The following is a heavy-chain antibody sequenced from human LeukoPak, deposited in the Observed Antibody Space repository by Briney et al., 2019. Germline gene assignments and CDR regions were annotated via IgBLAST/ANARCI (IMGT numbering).Heavy chain of an antibody. Sequence: ASVKVSCKASGYTFTSYGISWVRQAPGQGLEWMGWINPNSGATNYAQKFQGRVTMTRDTSISTAYMELSRLTSDDTAVYYCASPLQQLDDLPYYMDVWGTGTTVSVSS. V-gene: IGHV1-2*02. D-gene: IGHD6-6*01. CDR1: GYTFTSYG. CDR3: ASPLQQLDDLPYYMDV. CDR2: INPNSGAT. J-gene: IGHJ6*03.